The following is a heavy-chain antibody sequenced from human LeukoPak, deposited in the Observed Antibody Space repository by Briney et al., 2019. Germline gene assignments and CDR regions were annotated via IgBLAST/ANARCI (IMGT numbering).Heavy chain of an antibody. Sequence: SETLSLTCAVSGGPFSGYYWSWIRQPPGKGLEWIGEINHSGGTNYNPSLKSRVTISVDTSKNQFSLKLSSVTAADTAVYYCASAMIGVPDDAFDIWGQGTMVTVSS. CDR1: GGPFSGYY. CDR3: ASAMIGVPDDAFDI. D-gene: IGHD3-22*01. CDR2: INHSGGT. J-gene: IGHJ3*02. V-gene: IGHV4-34*01.